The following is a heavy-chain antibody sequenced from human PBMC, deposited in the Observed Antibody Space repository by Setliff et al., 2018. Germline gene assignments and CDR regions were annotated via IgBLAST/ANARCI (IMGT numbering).Heavy chain of an antibody. D-gene: IGHD1-1*01. J-gene: IGHJ5*02. CDR3: ARLSGELEYDWFDP. CDR1: GGSISSSNW. CDR2: INHSGST. V-gene: IGHV4-4*02. Sequence: SETLSLTCAVSGGSISSSNWWSWVRQPPGKGLEWIGEINHSGSTNNNPSLKSRVTISVDTSKNQFSLKLSSVTAADTAVYYCARLSGELEYDWFDPWGQGTLVTVSS.